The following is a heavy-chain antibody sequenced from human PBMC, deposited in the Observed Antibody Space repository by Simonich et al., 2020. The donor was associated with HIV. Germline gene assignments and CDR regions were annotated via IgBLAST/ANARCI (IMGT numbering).Heavy chain of an antibody. V-gene: IGHV3-7*01. J-gene: IGHJ4*02. CDR1: GFTFSDYW. Sequence: EVQLVESGGGLVQPGGSLRLSCAGSGFTFSDYWMSWVRQAQGKGLEWVDNIKRNGSEKKYVESVKGRFTISRDNAKNSLSLQMNSLRAEDTAIHYCARYGHIWSGYYDYWGQGTLVTVSS. CDR2: IKRNGSEK. D-gene: IGHD3-3*01. CDR3: ARYGHIWSGYYDY.